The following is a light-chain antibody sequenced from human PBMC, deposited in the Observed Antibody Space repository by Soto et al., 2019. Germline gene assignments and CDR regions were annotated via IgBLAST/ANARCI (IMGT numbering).Light chain of an antibody. V-gene: IGKV3-11*01. CDR2: DAS. Sequence: ESVLTQAPATLSLSPGDRPTLVCRARQSLTNPYIAWYQEKTGQAPRXXIYDASNRATGIPARFSGSVSGTDLTINISGLEPEDGEVYECQQRSNWPVTFVQGTRLEI. CDR1: QSLTNPY. J-gene: IGKJ5*01. CDR3: QQRSNWPVT.